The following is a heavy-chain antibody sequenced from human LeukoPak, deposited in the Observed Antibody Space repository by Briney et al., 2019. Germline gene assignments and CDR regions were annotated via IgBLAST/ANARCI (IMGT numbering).Heavy chain of an antibody. J-gene: IGHJ4*02. D-gene: IGHD6-19*01. V-gene: IGHV1-2*02. CDR3: ARDGGRGWEFDY. Sequence: GASVQVSCKASGYIFTAYYIHWVRQAPGQGLEWMGWINPNSGGTHYAQKFQGRVTMTRDTPTSTAYMDLSRLTSDDTAVYYCARDGGRGWEFDYWGQGTLATVSS. CDR2: INPNSGGT. CDR1: GYIFTAYY.